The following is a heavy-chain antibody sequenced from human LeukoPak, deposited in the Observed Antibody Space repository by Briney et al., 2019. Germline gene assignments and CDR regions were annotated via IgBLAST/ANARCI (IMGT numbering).Heavy chain of an antibody. J-gene: IGHJ6*02. CDR1: GFTFSSYA. Sequence: PGGSLRLSCAASGFTFSSYAMSWVRQAPGKGLEWVSAISGSGGSTYYADSVKGRFTISRDNSKNTLYLQMNSLRAEDTAVYYCAKSIPDPVVVVAATPALGYYYGMDVWGQGTTVTVSS. CDR2: ISGSGGST. V-gene: IGHV3-23*01. D-gene: IGHD2-15*01. CDR3: AKSIPDPVVVVAATPALGYYYGMDV.